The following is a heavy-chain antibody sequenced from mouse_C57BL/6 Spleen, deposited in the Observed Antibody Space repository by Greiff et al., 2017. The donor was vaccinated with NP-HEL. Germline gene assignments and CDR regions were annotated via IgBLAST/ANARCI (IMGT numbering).Heavy chain of an antibody. J-gene: IGHJ2*01. V-gene: IGHV5-4*01. CDR3: ARDLGIITTVVAPFDY. CDR2: ISDGGSYT. CDR1: GFTFSSYA. Sequence: EVKVVESGGGLVKPGGSLKLSCAASGFTFSSYAMSWVRQTPEKRLEWVATISDGGSYTYYPDNVKGRFTISRDNAKNNLYLQMSHLKSEDTAMYYCARDLGIITTVVAPFDYWGQGTTLTVSS. D-gene: IGHD1-1*01.